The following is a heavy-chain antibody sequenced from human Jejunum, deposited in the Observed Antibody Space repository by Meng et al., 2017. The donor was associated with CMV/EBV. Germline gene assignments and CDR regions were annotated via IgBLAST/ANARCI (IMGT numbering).Heavy chain of an antibody. CDR1: GGSLLATS. J-gene: IGHJ4*02. CDR2: SDYSGRT. D-gene: IGHD2-8*02. CDR3: ARGDCTGGYCFFDD. Sequence: YGGSLLATSWSWVRQPPGRGLEWIAVSDYSGRTMYAPSLKSRITTSVDTSKNQFSLKLTSVTAADTAEYFCARGDCTGGYCFFDDWGQGTLVTVSS. V-gene: IGHV4-34*01.